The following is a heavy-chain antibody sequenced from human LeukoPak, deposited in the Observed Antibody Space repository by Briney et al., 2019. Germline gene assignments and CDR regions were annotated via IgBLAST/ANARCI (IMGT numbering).Heavy chain of an antibody. V-gene: IGHV4-34*01. CDR3: ARSSPEVYSSSWFPFDY. D-gene: IGHD6-13*01. Sequence: SETLSLTCAVYGGSFSGYYWSWIRQPPGKGLEWIGEINHSGSTNYNPSLKSRVTILVDTSKNQFSLKLSSVTAADTAVYYCARSSPEVYSSSWFPFDYWGQGALVTVSS. CDR1: GGSFSGYY. J-gene: IGHJ4*02. CDR2: INHSGST.